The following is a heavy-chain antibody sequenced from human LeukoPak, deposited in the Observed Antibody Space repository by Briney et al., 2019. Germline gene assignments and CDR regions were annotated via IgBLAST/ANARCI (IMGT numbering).Heavy chain of an antibody. CDR1: GFTFSSYS. D-gene: IGHD3-16*02. Sequence: PGGSLRLSCAASGFTFSSYSMNWVHQAPGKGLEWVSSISSGSTYIYYADSLKGRFTISRDNAKNSLYLQMNSLRAEDTAVYYCARGYTFGGVIAPNDYWRQGTVVTVSS. CDR3: ARGYTFGGVIAPNDY. J-gene: IGHJ4*02. V-gene: IGHV3-21*01. CDR2: ISSGSTYI.